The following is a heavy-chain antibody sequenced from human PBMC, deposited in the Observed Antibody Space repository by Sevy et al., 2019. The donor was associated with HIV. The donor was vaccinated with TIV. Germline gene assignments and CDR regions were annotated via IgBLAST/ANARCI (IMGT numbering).Heavy chain of an antibody. J-gene: IGHJ6*02. CDR2: ISSSSSYI. Sequence: GGSLSLSCAASGFTFSSYSMNWVRQAPGKGLEWVSSISSSSSYIYYADSVKGRFTISRDNAKNSLYLQMNSLRAEDTAVYYCARAEGGGGDCDVNYGMDVWGQGTTVTVSS. CDR3: ARAEGGGGDCDVNYGMDV. CDR1: GFTFSSYS. V-gene: IGHV3-21*01. D-gene: IGHD2-21*02.